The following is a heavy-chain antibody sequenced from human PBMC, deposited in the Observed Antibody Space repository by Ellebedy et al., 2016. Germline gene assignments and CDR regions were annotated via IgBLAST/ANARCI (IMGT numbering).Heavy chain of an antibody. CDR2: INNDGSST. CDR1: GFTFSSYW. J-gene: IGHJ3*02. Sequence: GESLKISXAASGFTFSSYWMHWVRQAPGRGLVWVSRINNDGSSTSYADSVKGRFTISRDNAKNTLYLQMNSLRAEDTAVYYCASSNGHGFDIWGQGTMVTVSS. D-gene: IGHD2-8*01. CDR3: ASSNGHGFDI. V-gene: IGHV3-74*01.